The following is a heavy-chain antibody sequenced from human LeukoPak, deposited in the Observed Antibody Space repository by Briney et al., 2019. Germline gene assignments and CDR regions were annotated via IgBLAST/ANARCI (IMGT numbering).Heavy chain of an antibody. J-gene: IGHJ4*02. CDR1: GFTFSDYY. D-gene: IGHD6-19*01. CDR3: ARDGGSGWFFRY. Sequence: GGSLRLSCAASGFTFSDYYMSWIRQAPGKGLEWVSYISSCGRTKCYADSVKGRLTISRDNATDSLYLPMNSLRAEDTAVYYCARDGGSGWFFRYWGQGTLVTVSS. CDR2: ISSCGRTK. V-gene: IGHV3-11*04.